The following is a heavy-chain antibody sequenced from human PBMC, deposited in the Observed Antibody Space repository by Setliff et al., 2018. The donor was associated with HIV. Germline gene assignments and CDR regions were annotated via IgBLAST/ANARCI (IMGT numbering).Heavy chain of an antibody. CDR2: ISSSGSPI. CDR3: ATGSYSSVWYGFDY. CDR1: GFTFSDYY. J-gene: IGHJ4*02. D-gene: IGHD6-19*01. Sequence: PGGSLRLSCAASGFTFSDYYMSWIRQAPGKGLEWISYISSSGSPIYHADSVEGRFTTSRDNAKNSLYLLMDSLGVEDTAVYYCATGSYSSVWYGFDYWGQGTLVTVSS. V-gene: IGHV3-11*04.